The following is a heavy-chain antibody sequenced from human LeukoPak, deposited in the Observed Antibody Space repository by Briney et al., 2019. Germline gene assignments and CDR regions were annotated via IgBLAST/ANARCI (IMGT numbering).Heavy chain of an antibody. CDR2: IIPTFDTA. D-gene: IGHD3-22*01. V-gene: IGHV1-69*06. J-gene: IGHJ5*02. Sequence: SVKVSCKASGGTFSGYAFTWVRQAPGQGLEWMGGIIPTFDTANYAQKFQGRVTITADKSTSTVYMELSRLRFEDTALYYCARCIPPYYYDSSGYYQTQWSNWFDPWGQGTLVTVSS. CDR1: GGTFSGYA. CDR3: ARCIPPYYYDSSGYYQTQWSNWFDP.